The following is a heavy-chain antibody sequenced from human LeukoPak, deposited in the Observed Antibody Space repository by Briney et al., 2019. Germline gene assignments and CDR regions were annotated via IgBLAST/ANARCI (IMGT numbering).Heavy chain of an antibody. J-gene: IGHJ4*02. CDR1: GFPFSNYG. V-gene: IGHV3-30*03. D-gene: IGHD3-10*01. Sequence: PGGSLRLSCAASGFPFSNYGMHWVRQAPGKGLEWVAVISYDGSNEYYADSVKGRFPISRDNSKNALYLQMNSLRAEDTAVYYCAGSWFYRDYFEYWGQGTLVTVSS. CDR3: AGSWFYRDYFEY. CDR2: ISYDGSNE.